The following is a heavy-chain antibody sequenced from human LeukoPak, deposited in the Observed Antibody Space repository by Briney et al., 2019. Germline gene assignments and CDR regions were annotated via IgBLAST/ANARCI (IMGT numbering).Heavy chain of an antibody. Sequence: ASVKVSCKASGYTFTSYGIIWVRQAPGQGLEWMGWISPYNGNTKYAQKLQGRVTMTTDTSTNTAYMDLSSLRSEDTAVYYCARDRGTAASFTNYKYYYMDVWGKGTTVTVSS. CDR2: ISPYNGNT. D-gene: IGHD6-13*01. CDR3: ARDRGTAASFTNYKYYYMDV. V-gene: IGHV1-18*01. CDR1: GYTFTSYG. J-gene: IGHJ6*03.